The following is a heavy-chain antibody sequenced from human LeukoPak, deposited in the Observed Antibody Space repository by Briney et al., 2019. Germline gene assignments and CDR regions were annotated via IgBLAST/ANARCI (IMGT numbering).Heavy chain of an antibody. CDR1: GYSISSGYY. J-gene: IGHJ4*02. CDR2: IYRSGST. V-gene: IGHV4-38-2*02. Sequence: PSETLSLTCTVSGYSISSGYYWGWIRQPPGKGLEWIGSIYRSGSTYYNPSLKSRVTISVDTSKNQFSLKLSSVTAADTAVYYCARDPLYCSSTSCYLPFDYWGQGTLVTVSS. D-gene: IGHD2-2*01. CDR3: ARDPLYCSSTSCYLPFDY.